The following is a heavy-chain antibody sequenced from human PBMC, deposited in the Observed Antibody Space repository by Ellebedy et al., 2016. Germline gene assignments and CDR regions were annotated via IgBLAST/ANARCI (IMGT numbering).Heavy chain of an antibody. CDR2: IYYSGNT. D-gene: IGHD3-22*01. J-gene: IGHJ3*01. V-gene: IGHV4-59*13. Sequence: SETLSLTXTVSGASISTYYWSWFRQSPGRGLEWIGYIYYSGNTKNNPSFRGRVTISIDTSKNQFSLKLSSVTAADTAVYYCAGADHYYDTRMGALEVWGQGTMVTVSS. CDR1: GASISTYY. CDR3: AGADHYYDTRMGALEV.